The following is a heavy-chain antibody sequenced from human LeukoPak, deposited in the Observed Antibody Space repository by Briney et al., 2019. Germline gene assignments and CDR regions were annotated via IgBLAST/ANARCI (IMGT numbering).Heavy chain of an antibody. D-gene: IGHD3-16*02. CDR1: GFTFDDYA. CDR3: AKEGDYDYVWGSYRSYYFDY. CDR2: ISWNSGSI. V-gene: IGHV3-9*01. J-gene: IGHJ4*02. Sequence: GGSLRLSCAASGFTFDDYAMHWVRQAPGKGLEWVSGISWNSGSIGYADSVKGRFTISRDNAKNSLYLQMNSLRAEDTALYYCAKEGDYDYVWGSYRSYYFDYWGQGTLVTVSS.